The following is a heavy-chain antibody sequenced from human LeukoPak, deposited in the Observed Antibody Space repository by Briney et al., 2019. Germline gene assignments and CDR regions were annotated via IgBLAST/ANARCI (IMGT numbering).Heavy chain of an antibody. CDR3: ARQGYCSSTSCYSWFDP. D-gene: IGHD2-2*02. Sequence: SETLSLTCGVYGGSLSDYYWGWIRQPPGKGLEWIGSIYHSGSTYYNPSLKSRVTISVDTSKNQFSLKLSSVTAADTAVYYCARQGYCSSTSCYSWFDPWGQGTLVTVSS. CDR1: GGSLSDYY. V-gene: IGHV4-38-2*01. CDR2: IYHSGST. J-gene: IGHJ5*02.